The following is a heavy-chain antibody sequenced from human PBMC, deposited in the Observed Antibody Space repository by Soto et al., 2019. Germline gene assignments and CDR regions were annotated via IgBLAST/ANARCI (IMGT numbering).Heavy chain of an antibody. J-gene: IGHJ6*03. Sequence: ASETLSPTCAVFGGSFRGFYWSRIRQPPGKGLEWIGEINHSGSTNYNPSLKSRVTISVDTSKNQFSLKLSSVTAADTAVYYCARGRRLSIYYYMDVWGKGTTVTVSS. CDR3: ARGRRLSIYYYMDV. CDR1: GGSFRGFY. V-gene: IGHV4-34*01. CDR2: INHSGST. D-gene: IGHD3-10*01.